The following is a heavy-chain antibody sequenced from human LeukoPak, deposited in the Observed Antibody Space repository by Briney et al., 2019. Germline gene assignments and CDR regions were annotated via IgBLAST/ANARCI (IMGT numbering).Heavy chain of an antibody. CDR2: IYYSGST. CDR1: GGSISSGGYY. V-gene: IGHV4-61*08. Sequence: SQTLSLTCTVSGGSISSGGYYWSWIRQPPGKGLEWIGYIYYSGSTNYNPSLKSRVTISVDTSKNQFSLKLSSVTAADTAVYYCARLAERGSTLLFDYWGQGTLVTVSS. J-gene: IGHJ4*02. D-gene: IGHD1-26*01. CDR3: ARLAERGSTLLFDY.